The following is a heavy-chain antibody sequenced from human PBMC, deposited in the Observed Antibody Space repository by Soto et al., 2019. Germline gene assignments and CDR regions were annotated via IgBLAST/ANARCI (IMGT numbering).Heavy chain of an antibody. CDR3: ARVWGGAFDI. J-gene: IGHJ3*02. D-gene: IGHD3-10*01. Sequence: PSETLTLTCTVSGGSICSYYGSWIRQPPGKGLEWIGYIYYSGSTNYNPSLKSRVTISVDTSKNQFSLKLSSVTAADTAVYYCARVWGGAFDIWGQGTMVTVSS. CDR1: GGSICSYY. CDR2: IYYSGST. V-gene: IGHV4-59*01.